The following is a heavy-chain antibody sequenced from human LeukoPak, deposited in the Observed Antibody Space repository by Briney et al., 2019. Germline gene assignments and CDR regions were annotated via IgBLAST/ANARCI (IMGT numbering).Heavy chain of an antibody. CDR1: GFTFSSYE. CDR3: ARDYYDSSGYSFDP. Sequence: GGSLRLSCAASGFTFSSYEMNWVRQAPGKGLEWVSYISSSGSTIYYADSVKGRFTISRDNAKNSLYLQMNSLRAEDTAVYYCARDYYDSSGYSFDPWGQGTLVTVSS. D-gene: IGHD3-22*01. CDR2: ISSSGSTI. J-gene: IGHJ5*02. V-gene: IGHV3-48*03.